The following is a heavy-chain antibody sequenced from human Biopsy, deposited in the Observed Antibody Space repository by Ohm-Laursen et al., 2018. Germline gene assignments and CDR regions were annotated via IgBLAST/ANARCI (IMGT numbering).Heavy chain of an antibody. V-gene: IGHV4-59*01. CDR3: ARSNGYGDYRFDD. J-gene: IGHJ4*02. CDR2: ISYTGDT. D-gene: IGHD4-11*01. Sequence: GTLSLTCGVSGDSISSDFWSWIRQTPGKGLEWIGYISYTGDTNYNPSLESRITISLDTSKNQFSLMLSSVTAADTAVYYCARSNGYGDYRFDDWGQGTLVTVAS. CDR1: GDSISSDF.